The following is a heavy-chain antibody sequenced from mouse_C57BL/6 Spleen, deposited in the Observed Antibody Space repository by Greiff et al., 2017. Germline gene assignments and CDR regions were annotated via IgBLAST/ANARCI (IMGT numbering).Heavy chain of an antibody. CDR1: GFTFSDYG. V-gene: IGHV5-17*01. Sequence: EVKLAESGGGLVKPGGFLKLSCAASGFTFSDYGMHWVRQAPEKGLEWVAYISSGSSTIYYADTVKGRFTISRDNAKNTLFLQMTSLRSEDTAMYYCARAKSDYWGKGTTLTVSS. CDR2: ISSGSSTI. J-gene: IGHJ2*01. CDR3: ARAKSDY.